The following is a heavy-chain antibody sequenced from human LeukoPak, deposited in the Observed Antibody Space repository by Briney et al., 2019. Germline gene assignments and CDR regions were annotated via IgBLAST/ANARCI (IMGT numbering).Heavy chain of an antibody. Sequence: PSETLSLTCTVSGDSISSTSYYWDWIRQPPGKGMEWIGSIYNSGTTYYNPSLKSRVTISVDTSKNQFSLKVSSVTAADTAVYYCASRVYGLGSFNYWGQGTLVTVSS. CDR2: IYNSGTT. J-gene: IGHJ4*01. D-gene: IGHD3-10*01. CDR3: ASRVYGLGSFNY. CDR1: GDSISSTSYY. V-gene: IGHV4-39*01.